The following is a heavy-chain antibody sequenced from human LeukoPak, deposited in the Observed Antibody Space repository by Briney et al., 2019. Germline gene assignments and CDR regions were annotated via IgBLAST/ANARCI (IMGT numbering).Heavy chain of an antibody. CDR3: TRIRGYSTYDFNY. J-gene: IGHJ4*02. D-gene: IGHD5-12*01. CDR2: IKSTTDGVTT. V-gene: IGHV3-15*01. Sequence: GGSLRLSCAASGFSFKDAWMSWVRQAPGKGLEWVGRIKSTTDGVTTDYAAPVKGRFTISRDDSRNTLYLQLNSLKTEDTALYYCTRIRGYSTYDFNYWGQGTLLTVSS. CDR1: GFSFKDAW.